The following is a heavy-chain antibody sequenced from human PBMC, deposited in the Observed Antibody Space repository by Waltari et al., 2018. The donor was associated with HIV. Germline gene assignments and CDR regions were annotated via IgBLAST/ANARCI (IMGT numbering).Heavy chain of an antibody. CDR1: GGSISSSSYY. CDR3: ARLPTARVGAYNWFDP. CDR2: IYYSGST. V-gene: IGHV4-39*01. D-gene: IGHD4-4*01. Sequence: QLQLQESGPGLVKPSETLSLTCTVSGGSISSSSYYWGWLRQPPGKGLEWIGSIYYSGSTSKKPSLKSRVTISVDTSKNQFSLKLSSVTAADTAVYYCARLPTARVGAYNWFDPWGQGTLVTVSS. J-gene: IGHJ5*02.